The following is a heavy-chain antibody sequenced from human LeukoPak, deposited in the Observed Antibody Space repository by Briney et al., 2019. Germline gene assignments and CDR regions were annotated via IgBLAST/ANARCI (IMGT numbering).Heavy chain of an antibody. D-gene: IGHD3-22*01. CDR3: AKAAVTMIGVGDAFDI. CDR2: ISHDGSNK. Sequence: GGSLRLSCAASGFTFSSYAMHWVRQAPGKGLEWAAVISHDGSNKYYADSVKGRFTISRDNSKNTLYLQMNTLRAEDTAVYHCAKAAVTMIGVGDAFDIRGQGTRVTVSS. CDR1: GFTFSSYA. J-gene: IGHJ3*02. V-gene: IGHV3-30-3*01.